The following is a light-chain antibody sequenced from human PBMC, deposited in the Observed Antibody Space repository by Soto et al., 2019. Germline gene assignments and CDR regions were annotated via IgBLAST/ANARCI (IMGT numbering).Light chain of an antibody. CDR1: QSVSSSY. CDR2: SAS. CDR3: QQYGYSFWT. Sequence: EIVLTQSPCTLSLSPGERATLSCRASQSVSSSYLAWYQQKPGQAPRLLIYSASSRATGIPDRFSGSGSGADYTLTISSLEPEDSAMYYCQQYGYSFWTFGQGTKVDI. J-gene: IGKJ1*01. V-gene: IGKV3-20*01.